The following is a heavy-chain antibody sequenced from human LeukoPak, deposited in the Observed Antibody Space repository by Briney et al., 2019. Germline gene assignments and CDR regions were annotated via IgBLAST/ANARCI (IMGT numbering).Heavy chain of an antibody. D-gene: IGHD6-13*01. CDR2: ISSSSSYI. V-gene: IGHV3-21*01. Sequence: PGGSLRLSCAASGFTFSSYSMNWVRQAPGKGLEWVSSISSSSSYIYYADSVKGRFTISRDNATNSLYLQMNSLRAEDTVVYYCARVLYSVAAALRFDYWGQGTLVTVSS. CDR3: ARVLYSVAAALRFDY. J-gene: IGHJ4*02. CDR1: GFTFSSYS.